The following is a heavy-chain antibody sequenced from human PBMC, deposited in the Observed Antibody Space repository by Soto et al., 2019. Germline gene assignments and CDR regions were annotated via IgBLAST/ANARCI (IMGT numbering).Heavy chain of an antibody. J-gene: IGHJ3*02. CDR1: GYTFTSYA. CDR2: INAGNGNT. V-gene: IGHV1-3*01. Sequence: ASVKVSCKASGYTFTSYAMHCVRQAPGQRLEWMGWINAGNGNTKYSQKFQGRVTITRDTSASTAYMELSSLRSEDTAAYYCATAIADDAFDIWGRGTMVTVSS. CDR3: ATAIADDAFDI. D-gene: IGHD2-2*01.